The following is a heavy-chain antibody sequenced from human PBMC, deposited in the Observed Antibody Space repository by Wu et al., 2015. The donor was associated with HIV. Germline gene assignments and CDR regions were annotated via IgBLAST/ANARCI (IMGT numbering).Heavy chain of an antibody. CDR1: GYTFSSYD. CDR3: ARQRAYTSGWYIFDN. Sequence: QVQLVQSGAEVKKPGASVKVSCKASGYTFSSYDINWVRQATGQGLEWMGWMNPRTGNTGYAQKFQGRVTMTRDTSISTANMELSSLKSEDTAVHYCARQRAYTSGWYIFDNWGQGTLVTGLL. CDR2: MNPRTGNT. D-gene: IGHD6-19*01. V-gene: IGHV1-8*01. J-gene: IGHJ5*02.